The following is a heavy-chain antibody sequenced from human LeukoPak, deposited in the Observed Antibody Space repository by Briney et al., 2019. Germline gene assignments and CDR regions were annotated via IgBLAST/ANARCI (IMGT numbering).Heavy chain of an antibody. V-gene: IGHV1-8*03. CDR1: GYTFTSYG. CDR2: MNPTSGNT. CDR3: SRGSPAALTGEGFDY. Sequence: ASVKVSCKASGYTFTSYGNNWVRQATRQGLEWLGWMNPTSGNTGYAQKFPGRVTITRKTSIRTAYMELSSVRSGDTAVYYCSRGSPAALTGEGFDYWGQGTLVTVSS. D-gene: IGHD7-27*01. J-gene: IGHJ4*02.